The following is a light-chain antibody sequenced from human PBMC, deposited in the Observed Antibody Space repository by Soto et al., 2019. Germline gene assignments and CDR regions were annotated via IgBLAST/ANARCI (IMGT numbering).Light chain of an antibody. Sequence: DIALTQSPGTLSLCPGEIATLSCRASQSVSSSYLAWYQQKPGQAPRLLIYGASTRATGIPARFSGSGSGTDFTLTISRLEPEDFAVYYCQQYNNWLRTFGQGTKVDI. CDR1: QSVSSSY. CDR3: QQYNNWLRT. V-gene: IGKV3-20*01. J-gene: IGKJ1*01. CDR2: GAS.